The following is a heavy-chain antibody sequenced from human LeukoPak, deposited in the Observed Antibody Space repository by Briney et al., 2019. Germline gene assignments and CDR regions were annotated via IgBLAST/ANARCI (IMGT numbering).Heavy chain of an antibody. CDR1: GYTFTGYY. D-gene: IGHD3-22*01. CDR2: INPNSGGT. CDR3: AREFGQQGYYYDSSGYWDY. V-gene: IGHV1-2*02. J-gene: IGHJ4*02. Sequence: ASVKVSCKASGYTFTGYYTHWVRQAPGQGLEWMGWINPNSGGTNYAQKFQGRVTMTRDTSISTAYMELSRLRSDDTAVYYCAREFGQQGYYYDSSGYWDYWGQGTLVTVSS.